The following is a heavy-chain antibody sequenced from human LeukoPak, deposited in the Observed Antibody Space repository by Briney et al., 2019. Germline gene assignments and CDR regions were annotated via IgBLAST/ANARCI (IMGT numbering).Heavy chain of an antibody. V-gene: IGHV7-4-1*02. J-gene: IGHJ4*02. D-gene: IGHD5-24*01. CDR2: INTNTGNP. CDR1: GYTFTSYA. CDR3: ARDPEGDGYNFDY. Sequence: GASVKVSCKASGYTFTSYAMNWVRQAPGQGLEWMGWINTNTGNPTYAQGFTGRFVSSLDTSVSTAYLQISSLKAEDTAVYYCARDPEGDGYNFDYWGQGTLVTISS.